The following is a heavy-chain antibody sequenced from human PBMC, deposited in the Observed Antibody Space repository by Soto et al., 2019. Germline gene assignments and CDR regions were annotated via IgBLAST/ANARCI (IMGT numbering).Heavy chain of an antibody. D-gene: IGHD6-19*01. V-gene: IGHV1-69*01. CDR1: GGNPSNSA. J-gene: IGHJ6*02. CDR2: IIPVFGII. Sequence: QVHLLMQSGAEVKKPGASVKVSCKASGGNPSNSAISWVRQAPGQGLEWMGGIIPVFGIISYAQNFQGRVTITADESTSPAYMELSSLRVEDTAVYCCAGGRIVVAGSSAYYGMDVWGQGTAVTVSS. CDR3: AGGRIVVAGSSAYYGMDV.